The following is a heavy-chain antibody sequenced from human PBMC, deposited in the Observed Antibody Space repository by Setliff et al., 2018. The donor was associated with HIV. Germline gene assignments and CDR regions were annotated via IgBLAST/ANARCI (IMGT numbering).Heavy chain of an antibody. CDR1: GYTFNNYA. CDR2: INTNTGSP. CDR3: ARGGAFDI. Sequence: ASVKVSCKASGYTFNNYALYWVRQAPGQGFEWMGWINTNTGSPTYAQGFTGRFVFSLDTSVSTAYLQISSLKAEDTAVYYCARGGAFDIWGQGTMVTVSS. V-gene: IGHV7-4-1*02. J-gene: IGHJ3*02.